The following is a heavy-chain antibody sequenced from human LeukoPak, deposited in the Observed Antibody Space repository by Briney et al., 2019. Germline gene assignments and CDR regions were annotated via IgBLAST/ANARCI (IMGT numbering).Heavy chain of an antibody. J-gene: IGHJ4*02. Sequence: SETLSLTCTFSGGNISSYHWNWIRQTPGKGLEWIGYMYYTGGSNYNPSLKSRVAISVDSSKNQFSLKVTSVTAADTAIYYCTTIKRGDIFGYFDFWGQGALVTVSS. D-gene: IGHD5-18*01. CDR3: TTIKRGDIFGYFDF. CDR2: MYYTGGS. CDR1: GGNISSYH. V-gene: IGHV4-59*01.